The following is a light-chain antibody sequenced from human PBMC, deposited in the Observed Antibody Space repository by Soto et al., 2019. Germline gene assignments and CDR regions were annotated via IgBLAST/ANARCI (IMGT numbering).Light chain of an antibody. J-gene: IGLJ2*01. Sequence: QSVLTQPASVSGSPGQSITISCTGTSSDVGGYNYVSWYQLNPGKAPKLMVFDVSDRPSGVSSRFSGSKSGNTASLTISGLQAEDEAYYFCSSYTDTNTLVFGGGTKLTVL. CDR3: SSYTDTNTLV. CDR2: DVS. V-gene: IGLV2-14*01. CDR1: SSDVGGYNY.